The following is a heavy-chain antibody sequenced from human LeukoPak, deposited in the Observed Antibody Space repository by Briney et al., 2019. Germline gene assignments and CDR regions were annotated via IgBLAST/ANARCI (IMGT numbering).Heavy chain of an antibody. CDR3: ARDPGYSSSWTDHSGFDP. CDR1: GGTFSSYA. J-gene: IGHJ5*02. V-gene: IGHV1-69*04. D-gene: IGHD6-13*01. Sequence: SVKVSCKASGGTFSSYAISWVRQAPGQGLEWMGRIIPILGIANYAQKFQGRVTITADKSTSTAYMELSSLRSEDTAVYYCARDPGYSSSWTDHSGFDPWGQGTLVTVSS. CDR2: IIPILGIA.